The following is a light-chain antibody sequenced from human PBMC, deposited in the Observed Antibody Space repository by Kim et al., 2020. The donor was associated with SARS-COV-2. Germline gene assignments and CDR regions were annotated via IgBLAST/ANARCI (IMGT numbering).Light chain of an antibody. V-gene: IGKV3-20*01. Sequence: WPGERDPLSCRASQSVSSGYLAWYQQKPGQSPRLLIYETASRATGIPDRFSGSGSGTGFTLTISRLEPEDFAVYFCQQYGSLPLTFGGGTKVDIK. CDR1: QSVSSGY. CDR3: QQYGSLPLT. CDR2: ETA. J-gene: IGKJ4*01.